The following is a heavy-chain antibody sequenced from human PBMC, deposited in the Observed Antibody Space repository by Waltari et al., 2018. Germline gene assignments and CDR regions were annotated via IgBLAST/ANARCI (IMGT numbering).Heavy chain of an antibody. CDR2: ITWDGRST. CDR1: GYTFDDFA. D-gene: IGHD3-9*01. V-gene: IGHV3-43D*04. J-gene: IGHJ6*02. Sequence: EVQLEESGGGVVQPGGSLGLHCAAAGYTFDDFALPWFRQAPGKGLEWVSLITWDGRSTYYADSVKGRFAISRDNGKDFLYLQMNSLRPEDTALYYCVKEAAGYDSLIANGLDVWGQGTTVTVSS. CDR3: VKEAAGYDSLIANGLDV.